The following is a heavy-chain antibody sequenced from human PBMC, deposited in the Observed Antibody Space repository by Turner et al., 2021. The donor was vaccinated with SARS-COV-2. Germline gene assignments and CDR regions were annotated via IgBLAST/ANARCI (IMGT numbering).Heavy chain of an antibody. J-gene: IGHJ4*02. CDR3: ARDSTPYYYDTSGYYYGSDYFDY. V-gene: IGHV3-21*01. CDR1: GFTFSTSS. D-gene: IGHD3-22*01. Sequence: EVQLVESGGGLVKPGGSLRLSCAASGFTFSTSSMNWVRQAPGKGLEWVSSISSSGSFIYYADSVKGRFTISRDNAKNSLYLQMNSLRAEDTAVYYCARDSTPYYYDTSGYYYGSDYFDYWGQGTLVTVSS. CDR2: ISSSGSFI.